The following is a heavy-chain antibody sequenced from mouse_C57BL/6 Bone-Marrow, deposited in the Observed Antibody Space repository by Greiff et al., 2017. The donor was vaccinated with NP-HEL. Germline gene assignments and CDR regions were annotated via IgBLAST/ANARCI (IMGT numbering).Heavy chain of an antibody. J-gene: IGHJ3*01. D-gene: IGHD1-1*01. CDR3: ARDGLYYYGSSYWFAY. CDR1: GYTFTSYW. V-gene: IGHV1-53*01. CDR2: INPSNGGT. Sequence: QVQLQQSGTELVKPGASVKLSCKASGYTFTSYWMHWVKQRPGQGLEWIGNINPSNGGTNYNEKFKSKATLTVDKSSSTAYMQLSSLTSEDSAVYYCARDGLYYYGSSYWFAYWGQGTLVTVSA.